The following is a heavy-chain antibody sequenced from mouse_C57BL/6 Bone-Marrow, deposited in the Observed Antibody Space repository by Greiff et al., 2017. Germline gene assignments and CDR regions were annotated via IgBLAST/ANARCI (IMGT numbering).Heavy chain of an antibody. V-gene: IGHV1-64*01. CDR3: ARGGDITTVVAPFAY. J-gene: IGHJ3*01. Sequence: QVQLQQPGAELVKPGASVKLSCKASGYTFTSYWMHWVKQRPGQGLEWIGMIHPNSGSTNYNEKFKSKATLTVDKSSSTAYMQLSSLTSEDSAVYYCARGGDITTVVAPFAYWGQGTLVTVSA. CDR1: GYTFTSYW. CDR2: IHPNSGST. D-gene: IGHD1-1*01.